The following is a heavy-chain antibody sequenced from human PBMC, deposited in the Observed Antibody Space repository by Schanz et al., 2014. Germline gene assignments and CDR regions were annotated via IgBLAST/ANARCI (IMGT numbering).Heavy chain of an antibody. D-gene: IGHD5-18*01. Sequence: QVQLQESGPGLVKPSGTLSLTCAVSGGSISSSNWWSWVRQPPGKGLEWIGEIYHSGSTNYKPSLKSRAPIPAKNPKTQFPLKRRSVTAADTAVYYCARRSVSPSGNSYGYVVAWFDPWGQGTLVTVSS. J-gene: IGHJ5*02. CDR2: IYHSGST. V-gene: IGHV4-4*02. CDR1: GGSISSSNW. CDR3: ARRSVSPSGNSYGYVVAWFDP.